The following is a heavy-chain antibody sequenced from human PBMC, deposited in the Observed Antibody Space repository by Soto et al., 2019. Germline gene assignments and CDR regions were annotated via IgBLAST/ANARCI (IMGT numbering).Heavy chain of an antibody. CDR3: ARRGRRIAAAGYFY. J-gene: IGHJ4*02. CDR1: GGSFSGYY. V-gene: IGHV4-34*01. Sequence: QVQLQQWGAGLLKPSETLSLTCAVYGGSFSGYYWSWIRQPPGKGLEWIGEINHSGSTNYNPSLKSRVTISVDTSKNQFSLKLSSVTAADTAVYYCARRGRRIAAAGYFYWGQGTLVTVSS. D-gene: IGHD6-13*01. CDR2: INHSGST.